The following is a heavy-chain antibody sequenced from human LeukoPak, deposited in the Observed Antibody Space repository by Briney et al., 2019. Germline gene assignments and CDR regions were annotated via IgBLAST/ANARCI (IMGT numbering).Heavy chain of an antibody. V-gene: IGHV3-15*01. Sequence: PGGSLRLSCVVSGIKYSDAWMSWVRQAPGKGLEWVGRIKSRGGGGAADYAAPVKGRFTISRDDSENTVYLLMDSLQTEDTAVYYCSWMTTIVTVDFRGQGTLVTVSS. CDR3: SWMTTIVTVDF. CDR2: IKSRGGGGAA. CDR1: GIKYSDAW. J-gene: IGHJ4*02. D-gene: IGHD4-11*01.